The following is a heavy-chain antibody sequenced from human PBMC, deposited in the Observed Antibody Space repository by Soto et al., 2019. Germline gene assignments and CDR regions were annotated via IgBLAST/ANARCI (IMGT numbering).Heavy chain of an antibody. D-gene: IGHD3-16*02. Sequence: QVQLVESGGSVVQPGRSLRLSCEASGFTFTSYAMHWVRQAPGKGLEWVAVISYDGINEYYEDSGKGRFTISRDNSKNTPVLQISSLRVEDTAVYYWPRDRLRVGELSLIGYFDYWGQGTLVTVSS. J-gene: IGHJ4*02. V-gene: IGHV3-30*15. CDR2: ISYDGINE. CDR3: PRDRLRVGELSLIGYFDY. CDR1: GFTFTSYA.